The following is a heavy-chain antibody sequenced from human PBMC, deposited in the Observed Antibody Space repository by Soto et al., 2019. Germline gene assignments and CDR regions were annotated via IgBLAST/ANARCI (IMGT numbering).Heavy chain of an antibody. CDR3: ARDRCSGGSCYAVWHPPGPEFDY. D-gene: IGHD2-15*01. J-gene: IGHJ4*02. Sequence: ASVKVSCKASGYTFTGYYMHWVRQAPGQGLEWMGWINPNSGGTNYAQKFQGWVTMTRDTSISTAYMELSRLRSDDTAVYYCARDRCSGGSCYAVWHPPGPEFDYWGQGTLVTVSS. CDR2: INPNSGGT. CDR1: GYTFTGYY. V-gene: IGHV1-2*04.